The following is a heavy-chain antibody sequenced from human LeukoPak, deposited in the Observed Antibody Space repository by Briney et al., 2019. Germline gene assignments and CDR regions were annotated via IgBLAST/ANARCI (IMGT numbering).Heavy chain of an antibody. CDR1: GFTFSTYA. CDR3: AKFGRGYCSGGSCYAEYFQH. Sequence: GGSLRLSCAASGFTFSTYAMSWVRQAPGKGLEWVSAISGSGGSTYYADSVKGRFTISRDNSKNTLYLQMNSLRAEDTAVYYCAKFGRGYCSGGSCYAEYFQHWGQGTLVTVSS. D-gene: IGHD2-15*01. J-gene: IGHJ1*01. V-gene: IGHV3-23*01. CDR2: ISGSGGST.